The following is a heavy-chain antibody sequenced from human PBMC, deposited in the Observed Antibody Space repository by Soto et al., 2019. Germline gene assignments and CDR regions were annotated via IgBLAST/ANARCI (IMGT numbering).Heavy chain of an antibody. V-gene: IGHV3-23*01. D-gene: IGHD2-15*01. CDR1: GFTFSSYG. J-gene: IGHJ4*02. Sequence: VQLLDSGGGLVQPGGSLGLSCAASGFTFSSYGMSWVRQAPGKGLEWVPAISGSGGNTYYADSVKGRFTISRDNSKNTLYLQMNSLRAEDTAVYYCAKESGGIGGSFDYWGQGTLVTVSS. CDR2: ISGSGGNT. CDR3: AKESGGIGGSFDY.